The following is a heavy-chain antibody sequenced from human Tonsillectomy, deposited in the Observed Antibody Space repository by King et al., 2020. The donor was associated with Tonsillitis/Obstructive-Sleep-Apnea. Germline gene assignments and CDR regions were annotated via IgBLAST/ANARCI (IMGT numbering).Heavy chain of an antibody. V-gene: IGHV3-15*01. CDR2: IKSKTDGGTT. CDR3: IALTSGY. D-gene: IGHD3-10*01. CDR1: GFIFSNAW. J-gene: IGHJ4*02. Sequence: VQLVESGGGLVKPGGSLRLSCAASGFIFSNAWMSWVRPAPGKGLEWVGRIKSKTDGGTTDYAAPVKGRLTISRDDSKNTLYLQMNSLKTEDTAVYYCIALTSGYWGQGTLVTVSS.